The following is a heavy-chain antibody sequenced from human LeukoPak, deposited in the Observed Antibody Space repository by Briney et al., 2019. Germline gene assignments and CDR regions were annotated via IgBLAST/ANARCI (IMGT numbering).Heavy chain of an antibody. CDR3: ASIPRTAAYLHH. CDR2: IYTSGST. V-gene: IGHV4-61*02. D-gene: IGHD6-13*01. J-gene: IGHJ1*01. Sequence: KPSQTLSLTCTVSGGSISSGSYYWSWIRQPAGKGLEWIGRIYTSGSTNYNPSLKSRVTISVDTSKNQFSLKVKSVTAADTAVYFCASIPRTAAYLHHWGQGTPVIVSS. CDR1: GGSISSGSYY.